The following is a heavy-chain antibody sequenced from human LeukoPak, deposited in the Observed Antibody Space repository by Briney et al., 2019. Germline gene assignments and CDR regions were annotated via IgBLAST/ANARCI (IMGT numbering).Heavy chain of an antibody. CDR3: ARHSYENWFDP. CDR1: GFTFSSYE. Sequence: GGSLRLSCAASGFTFSSYEMNWVRQAPGKGLEWVSYISSSGSTIYYADSVKGRFTISRDNAKNSLYLQMNSLRAEDTAVYYCARHSYENWFDPWGQGTLVTVSS. CDR2: ISSSGSTI. V-gene: IGHV3-48*03. D-gene: IGHD5-18*01. J-gene: IGHJ5*02.